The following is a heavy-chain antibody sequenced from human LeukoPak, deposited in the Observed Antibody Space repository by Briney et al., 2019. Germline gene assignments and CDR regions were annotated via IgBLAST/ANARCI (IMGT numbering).Heavy chain of an antibody. J-gene: IGHJ4*02. CDR3: ARDARGYSYGLDY. CDR2: ISSSSSYI. Sequence: GGSLRLSCAASGFTFSSYWMSWVRQAPGKGLEWVSSISSSSSYIYYADSVKGRFTISRDNAKNSLYLQMNSLRAEDTAVYYCARDARGYSYGLDYWGQGTLVTVSS. D-gene: IGHD5-18*01. V-gene: IGHV3-21*01. CDR1: GFTFSSYW.